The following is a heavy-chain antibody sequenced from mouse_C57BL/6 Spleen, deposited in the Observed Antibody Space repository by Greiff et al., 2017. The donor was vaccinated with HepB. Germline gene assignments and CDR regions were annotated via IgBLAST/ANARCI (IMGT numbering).Heavy chain of an antibody. Sequence: QVQLQQPGAELVKPGASVKLSCKASGYTFTSYWMHWVNQRPGQGLEWIGMIHPNSGSTNYNEKFKSKATLTVDKSSSTAYMQLSSLTSEDSAVYYCARDSSGYYAMDYWGQGTSVTVSS. CDR3: ARDSSGYYAMDY. CDR1: GYTFTSYW. CDR2: IHPNSGST. D-gene: IGHD3-2*02. J-gene: IGHJ4*01. V-gene: IGHV1-64*01.